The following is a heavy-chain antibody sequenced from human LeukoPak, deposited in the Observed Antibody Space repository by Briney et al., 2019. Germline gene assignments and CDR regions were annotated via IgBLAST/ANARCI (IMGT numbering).Heavy chain of an antibody. Sequence: SQTLSLTCAISGDSVSSNSATWNWIRQSPSRGLEWLGRTYYRSKWYNDYAVSVKSRITINPDASKNQFSLQLNSVTPEDTALYYCARRIAAADRGFGYWGQGTLVTVSS. D-gene: IGHD6-13*01. CDR3: ARRIAAADRGFGY. J-gene: IGHJ4*02. V-gene: IGHV6-1*01. CDR1: GDSVSSNSAT. CDR2: TYYRSKWYN.